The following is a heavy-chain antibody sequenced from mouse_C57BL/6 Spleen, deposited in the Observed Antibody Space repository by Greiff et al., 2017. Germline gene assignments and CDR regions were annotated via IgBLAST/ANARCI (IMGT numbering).Heavy chain of an antibody. Sequence: QVQLQQPGAELVRPGSSVKLSCKASGYTFTSYWMHWVKQRPIQGLEWIGNIDPSDSETHYNQKFKDKATLTVDKSSSTAYMQLSSLTSEDSAVYYCARCEVYYGNLYYFDYWGQGTTLTVSS. CDR1: GYTFTSYW. CDR2: IDPSDSET. V-gene: IGHV1-52*01. J-gene: IGHJ2*01. D-gene: IGHD2-1*01. CDR3: ARCEVYYGNLYYFDY.